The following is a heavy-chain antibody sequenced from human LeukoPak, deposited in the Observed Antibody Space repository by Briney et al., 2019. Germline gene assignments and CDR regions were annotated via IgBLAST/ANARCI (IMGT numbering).Heavy chain of an antibody. Sequence: GGSLRLSCAASGFTFDDYAMHWVRQAPGKGLEWVSGISWNSGSIGYADSVKGRFTISRDNAKNSLYLQMNGLRAEDTALYYCAKDMGGAAALFDYWGQGTLVTVSS. V-gene: IGHV3-9*01. CDR2: ISWNSGSI. CDR3: AKDMGGAAALFDY. J-gene: IGHJ4*02. D-gene: IGHD3-16*01. CDR1: GFTFDDYA.